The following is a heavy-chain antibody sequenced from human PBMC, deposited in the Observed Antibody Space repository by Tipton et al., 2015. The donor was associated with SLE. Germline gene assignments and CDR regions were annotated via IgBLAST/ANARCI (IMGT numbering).Heavy chain of an antibody. J-gene: IGHJ3*02. V-gene: IGHV1-69*06. D-gene: IGHD3-22*01. CDR3: ARDRASGYYESSASLFDAFDI. CDR1: GDTFISYY. Sequence: QLVQSGAEVKKPGASVQVSCKASGDTFISYYIHWVRQAPGQGLAWMGGIIPIFGTPNYAQTFQGRVRITADKSTSTVYMELSSLRSEDTAVYYCARDRASGYYESSASLFDAFDIWGQGTMVTVSS. CDR2: IIPIFGTP.